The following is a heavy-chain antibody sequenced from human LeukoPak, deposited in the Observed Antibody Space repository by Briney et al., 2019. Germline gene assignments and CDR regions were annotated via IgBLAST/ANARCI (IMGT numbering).Heavy chain of an antibody. V-gene: IGHV5-51*01. Sequence: GESLKISCKSSGYTFTTYWIAWVRQMPGKGLEWVGIIYPGDSDTRYSPSFQGQVTIFADKSISTAYLQWSGLKASDTAMYYCARRLGYCSGGSCSVDYFGMDVWGQGTTVTVSS. D-gene: IGHD2-15*01. J-gene: IGHJ6*02. CDR3: ARRLGYCSGGSCSVDYFGMDV. CDR1: GYTFTTYW. CDR2: IYPGDSDT.